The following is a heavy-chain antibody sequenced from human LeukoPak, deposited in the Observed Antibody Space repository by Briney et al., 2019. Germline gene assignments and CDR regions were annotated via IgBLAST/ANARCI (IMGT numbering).Heavy chain of an antibody. CDR1: GFTFSSYA. J-gene: IGHJ4*02. CDR2: IGGTGVRT. CDR3: ARDPRTVRI. Sequence: GGSLRLSCASSGFTFSSYAMSWVRQAPGKGLEWVSTIGGTGVRTYYADSVKGRFTISRDNAKNSLYLQMNSLRVEDTAVYYCARDPRTVRIWGQGTLVTVSS. D-gene: IGHD1-1*01. V-gene: IGHV3-23*01.